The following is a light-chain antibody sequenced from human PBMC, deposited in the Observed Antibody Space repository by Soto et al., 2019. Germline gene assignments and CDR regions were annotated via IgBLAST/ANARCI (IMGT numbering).Light chain of an antibody. CDR3: QQYGSSPPT. CDR1: QSVSSSY. V-gene: IGKV3-20*01. J-gene: IGKJ1*01. Sequence: DIVLTQSPGTLSLSPGERATLSCRASQSVSSSYLAWYQQKPGQAPRLLIYGASNRATGIPDRFSGSGSGTGFTLTISRLEPEDFAVYSCQQYGSSPPTFGQGTKV. CDR2: GAS.